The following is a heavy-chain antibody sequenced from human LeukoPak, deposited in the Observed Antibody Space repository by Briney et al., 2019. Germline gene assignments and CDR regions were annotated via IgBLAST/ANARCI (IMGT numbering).Heavy chain of an antibody. D-gene: IGHD2-15*01. CDR2: ISSSGKP. CDR1: GDSMNSDDYF. Sequence: PSETLSLTCTVSGDSMNSDDYFWTWIRQHPGKGLGWIGYISSSGKPYCNPSLQSRVNLSLDTSENHFSLTLHSVTAADTAVYYCAREVGGLDNWGRGTLVTVSS. V-gene: IGHV4-31*03. CDR3: AREVGGLDN. J-gene: IGHJ4*02.